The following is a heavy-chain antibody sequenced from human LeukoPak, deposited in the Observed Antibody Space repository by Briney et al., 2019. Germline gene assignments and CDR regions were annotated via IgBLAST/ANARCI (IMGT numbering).Heavy chain of an antibody. J-gene: IGHJ3*02. CDR2: IKQDGSEK. CDR3: ASKVPMGAFDI. V-gene: IGHV3-7*01. Sequence: GGSLRLSCAASGFTFSSYWMSWVRQAPGKGLEWVANIKQDGSEKYYVDSVKGRFTISRDNAKNSLYLQMNSLRAEDTAVYYCASKVPMGAFDIWGQGTMVTVSS. D-gene: IGHD2-2*01. CDR1: GFTFSSYW.